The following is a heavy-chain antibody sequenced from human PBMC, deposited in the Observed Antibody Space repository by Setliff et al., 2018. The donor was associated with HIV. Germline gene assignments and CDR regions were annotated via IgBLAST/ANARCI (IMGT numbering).Heavy chain of an antibody. J-gene: IGHJ4*02. V-gene: IGHV4-39*07. D-gene: IGHD3-10*01. CDR1: GGSISNSSYY. CDR3: ARRGENFDY. Sequence: KPSETLSLTCTVSGGSISNSSYYWGWIRQPPGKGLVWIGSIYYSGTTYSNPSLKSLVTMSVDMSKNQVSLQLRSVTAADTAVYYCARRGENFDYWGQGTLVTVSS. CDR2: IYYSGTT.